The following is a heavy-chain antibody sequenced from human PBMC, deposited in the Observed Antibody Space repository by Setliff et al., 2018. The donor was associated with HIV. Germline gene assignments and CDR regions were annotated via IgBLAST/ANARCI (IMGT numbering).Heavy chain of an antibody. CDR1: GYSISSGYY. CDR3: ASAGSGTRAPPRY. D-gene: IGHD1-1*01. Sequence: PSETLSLTCAVSGYSISSGYYWGWIRQPPGKGLEWIGSIYHSESTYYNPSLKSRVTISIDTSKNHFSLKLNSVTAADTAVYYCASAGSGTRAPPRYWGQGTLVTVSS. J-gene: IGHJ4*02. V-gene: IGHV4-38-2*01. CDR2: IYHSEST.